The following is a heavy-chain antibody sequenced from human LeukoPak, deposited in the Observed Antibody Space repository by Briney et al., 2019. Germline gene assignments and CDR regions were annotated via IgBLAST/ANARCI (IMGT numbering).Heavy chain of an antibody. Sequence: GGSLRLSCAASGFTFTSYAMHWVRQAPGKGLEWVAVISYDGTNKNYADSVKGRFTISRDNSKNTLYLQMNSLKTEDTAVYYCTTDKLGKRVFDYWGQGTLVTVSS. D-gene: IGHD4-23*01. CDR2: ISYDGTNK. CDR3: TTDKLGKRVFDY. V-gene: IGHV3-30-3*01. CDR1: GFTFTSYA. J-gene: IGHJ4*02.